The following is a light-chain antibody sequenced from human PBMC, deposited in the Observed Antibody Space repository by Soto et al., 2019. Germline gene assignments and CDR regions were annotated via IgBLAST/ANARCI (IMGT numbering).Light chain of an antibody. CDR2: KAS. CDR3: QQYWT. CDR1: QSISSW. Sequence: DIQMTQSPSTLSASVGDRVTITCRASQSISSWLAWYQQKPGKAPKLLIYKASSLESGVPSRFSGSGSGTEFTLTISSLQPVDFATYYCQQYWTFGQGTKVEIK. J-gene: IGKJ1*01. V-gene: IGKV1-5*03.